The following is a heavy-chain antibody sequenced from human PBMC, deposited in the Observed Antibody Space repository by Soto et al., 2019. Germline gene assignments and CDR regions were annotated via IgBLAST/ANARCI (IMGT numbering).Heavy chain of an antibody. CDR2: INHSGST. Sequence: SETLSLTCAVYGGSFSGYYWSWIRQPPGKGLEWIGEINHSGSTNYNPSLKSRVTISVDTSKNQFSLKLSSVTAADTAVYYCARGGPGSGYDLGSGSSSGCRDYWGQGTLVTVSS. J-gene: IGHJ4*02. D-gene: IGHD5-12*01. V-gene: IGHV4-34*01. CDR3: ARGGPGSGYDLGSGSSSGCRDY. CDR1: GGSFSGYY.